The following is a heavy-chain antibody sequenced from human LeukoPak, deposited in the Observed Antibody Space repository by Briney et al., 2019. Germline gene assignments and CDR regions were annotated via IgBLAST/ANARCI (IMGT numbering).Heavy chain of an antibody. J-gene: IGHJ4*02. CDR1: EFTFSTYW. Sequence: GGSLRLSCAASEFTFSTYWMTWVRQAPGKGLEWVANMDQGGGEKYYVDSVKGRFTISRDNAKNSLYLQMDSLRAEDTAVYHCVRVLRSSYYFDYWGRGTLVTVSS. CDR2: MDQGGGEK. CDR3: VRVLRSSYYFDY. V-gene: IGHV3-7*01. D-gene: IGHD3-16*01.